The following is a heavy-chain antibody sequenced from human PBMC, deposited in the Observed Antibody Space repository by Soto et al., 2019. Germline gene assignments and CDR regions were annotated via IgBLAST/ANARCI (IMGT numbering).Heavy chain of an antibody. J-gene: IGHJ6*03. Sequence: PSETLYLTCTVSGGSISSSSYYWGWIRQPPGKGLEWIGSIYYSGSTYYNPSLKSRVTISVDTSKNQFSLKLSSVTAADTAVYYCARHKGYGDYGDYYYYYMDVWGKGTTVTVS. CDR1: GGSISSSSYY. CDR2: IYYSGST. V-gene: IGHV4-39*01. CDR3: ARHKGYGDYGDYYYYYMDV. D-gene: IGHD4-17*01.